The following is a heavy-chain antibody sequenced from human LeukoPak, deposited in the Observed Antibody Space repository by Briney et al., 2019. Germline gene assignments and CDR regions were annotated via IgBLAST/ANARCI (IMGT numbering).Heavy chain of an antibody. Sequence: TSETLSLTCAVYGGSFSGYYWSWIRQPPGKGLEWIGEINHSGSTNYNPSLKGRVTISVDTSKNQFSLKLISVTAAGTAVYYCARVRYCSTTSCPGGQGTPVTVSS. D-gene: IGHD2-2*01. V-gene: IGHV4-34*01. J-gene: IGHJ5*02. CDR3: ARVRYCSTTSCP. CDR2: INHSGST. CDR1: GGSFSGYY.